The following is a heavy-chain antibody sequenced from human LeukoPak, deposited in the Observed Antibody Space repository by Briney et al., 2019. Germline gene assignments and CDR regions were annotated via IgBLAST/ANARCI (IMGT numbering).Heavy chain of an antibody. V-gene: IGHV4-39*01. Sequence: SETLSLTCTVSGGSISSSSYYWGWICQPPGKGLEWIGSIYYSGSTYYNPSLKSRVTISVDTSKNQFSLKLSSVTAADTAVYYCATEYSEYYDISDYWGQGTLVTVSS. CDR2: IYYSGST. CDR3: ATEYSEYYDISDY. J-gene: IGHJ4*02. D-gene: IGHD3-9*01. CDR1: GGSISSSSYY.